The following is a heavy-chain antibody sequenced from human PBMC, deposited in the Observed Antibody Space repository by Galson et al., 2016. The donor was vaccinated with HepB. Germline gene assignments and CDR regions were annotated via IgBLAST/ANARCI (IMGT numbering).Heavy chain of an antibody. CDR1: GFTFSRFG. CDR3: SRGSVSFDFDP. D-gene: IGHD3-9*01. J-gene: IGHJ5*02. Sequence: SLRLSCAASGFTFSRFGMHWVRQAPGKGLEWVAIISLDGTNENYADSVKGRFAISRDNSKNTLYRQMNSLRAEDTAIYYCSRGSVSFDFDPWGQGTLVTVAS. V-gene: IGHV3-33*05. CDR2: ISLDGTNE.